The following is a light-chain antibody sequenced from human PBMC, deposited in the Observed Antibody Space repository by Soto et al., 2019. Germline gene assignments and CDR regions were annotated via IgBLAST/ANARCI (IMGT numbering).Light chain of an antibody. CDR3: QQYNNWSPST. Sequence: EIVMTQSPATLSVSPGERATLSCRASQSVSSNLAWYQHKPGQAPRLLIYGASTRAPGIPARFSGSGSGTEFTLTISSLQSEDFAVYYCQQYNNWSPSTFGQGTKLEIK. CDR2: GAS. V-gene: IGKV3-15*01. CDR1: QSVSSN. J-gene: IGKJ2*01.